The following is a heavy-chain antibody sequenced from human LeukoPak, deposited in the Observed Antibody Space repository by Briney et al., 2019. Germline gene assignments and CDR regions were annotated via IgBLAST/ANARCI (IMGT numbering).Heavy chain of an antibody. D-gene: IGHD3-22*01. CDR1: GFTFSSYS. J-gene: IGHJ3*01. Sequence: GGSLRLSCAASGFTFSSYSMNWVRQAPGKGLEWVSYISSSSSTIYYADSVKGRFTISRDNAKNSLYLQMNSLRAEDTAVYYCARDLGYYDSSGWGQGTMVTVSS. CDR3: ARDLGYYDSSG. V-gene: IGHV3-48*04. CDR2: ISSSSSTI.